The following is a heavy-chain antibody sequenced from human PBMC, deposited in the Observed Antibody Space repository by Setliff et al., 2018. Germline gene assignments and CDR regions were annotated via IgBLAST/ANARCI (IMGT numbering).Heavy chain of an antibody. CDR3: ARGEGGSYLGAYYYYYMDV. CDR2: IYYIGNT. CDR1: GGSISGSGHY. V-gene: IGHV4-39*07. Sequence: PSETLSLTCTVSGGSISGSGHYWGWIRQPPGKGLEWIGSIYYIGNTYYNPSLQSRVTISVDTSTNQFSLKLSSVTAADTAVYYCARGEGGSYLGAYYYYYMDVWGKGTTVTVS. J-gene: IGHJ6*03. D-gene: IGHD1-26*01.